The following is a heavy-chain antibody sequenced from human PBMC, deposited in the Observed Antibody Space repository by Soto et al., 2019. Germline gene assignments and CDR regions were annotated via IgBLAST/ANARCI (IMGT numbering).Heavy chain of an antibody. CDR3: ARHSFQYYYDSSGYYYFDY. CDR1: GGSISSSSYY. D-gene: IGHD3-22*01. V-gene: IGHV4-39*01. J-gene: IGHJ4*02. Sequence: PSETLSLTCTVSGGSISSSSYYWCWIRHPPGKGLEWIGSIYYSGSTYYNPSLKSRVTISVDTSKNQFSLKLSSVTAADTAVYYCARHSFQYYYDSSGYYYFDYWGQGTLVTVS. CDR2: IYYSGST.